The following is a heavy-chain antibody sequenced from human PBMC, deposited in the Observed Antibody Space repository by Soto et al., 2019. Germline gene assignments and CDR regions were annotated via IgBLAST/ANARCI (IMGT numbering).Heavy chain of an antibody. D-gene: IGHD3-10*02. CDR1: GGSISSGGYY. Sequence: QVQLQESGPGLVKPSQTLSLTCTVSGGSISSGGYYWSWIRQHPGKGLEWVGCMYYSGSTLYNPSLKSRLTISLDTSKNQFSLRLSSVTAADTAVYYCAREWCSGTVTDLGFEYWGQGTLVTVSS. V-gene: IGHV4-31*03. CDR2: MYYSGST. CDR3: AREWCSGTVTDLGFEY. J-gene: IGHJ4*02.